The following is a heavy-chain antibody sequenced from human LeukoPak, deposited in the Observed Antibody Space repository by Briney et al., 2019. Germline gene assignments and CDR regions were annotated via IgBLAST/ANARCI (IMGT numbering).Heavy chain of an antibody. D-gene: IGHD2-15*01. V-gene: IGHV4-59*01. CDR3: ARAVVVVAAPWRDP. CDR2: IYYSGST. Sequence: SETLSLTSTVSGGSLSSYFWRWLRPPPGKGRAWVGYIYYSGSTNYNPTLKSQVTISVDTSKTQFSQKLRSVTAADTAVYYWARAVVVVAAPWRDPWGQGTLVTVSS. J-gene: IGHJ5*02. CDR1: GGSLSSYF.